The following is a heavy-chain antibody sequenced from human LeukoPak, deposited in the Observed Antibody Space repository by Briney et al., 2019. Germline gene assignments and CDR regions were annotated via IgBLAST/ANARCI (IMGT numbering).Heavy chain of an antibody. CDR2: IKPDGNEI. CDR3: ARSPDGFDY. CDR1: GFTFSSYW. J-gene: IGHJ4*02. Sequence: GGSLRLSCAASGFTFSSYWMSWVRQAPGKGREWVAHIKPDGNEIFYVDSVKGRFTISRDNAKNTLYLQVNSRIGDDTAVYYCARSPDGFDYWGQGTLVTVSS. V-gene: IGHV3-7*01.